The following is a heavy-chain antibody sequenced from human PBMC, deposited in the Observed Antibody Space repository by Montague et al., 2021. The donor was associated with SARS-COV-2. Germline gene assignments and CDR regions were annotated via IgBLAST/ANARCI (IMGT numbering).Heavy chain of an antibody. CDR2: LYNSYCP. CDR3: ARHSGRDTIFGVVIIPDAFGI. CDR1: GSTISSCSYY. Sequence: SETLSLTCTVSGSTISSCSYYWGCTSQPPGKGMEWIGCLYNSYCPYSNPSLKSRVTISVDTSKNQFSLKLSSVTAADTAVYYCARHSGRDTIFGVVIIPDAFGIWETGTIVT. V-gene: IGHV4-39*01. D-gene: IGHD3-3*01. J-gene: IGHJ3*02.